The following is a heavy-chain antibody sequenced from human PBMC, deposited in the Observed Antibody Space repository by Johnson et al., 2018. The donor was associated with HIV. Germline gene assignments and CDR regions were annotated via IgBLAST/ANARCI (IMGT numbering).Heavy chain of an antibody. CDR3: ARDRGYWDAFDI. Sequence: QVQLVESGGGLVQPGGSLRLSCAASGFTVSSNYMSWVRQAPGKGLEWVSAISGSSGSTYYADSVKGRFSISRDNAKHSLYLQMNSLRAEDTAVYYCARDRGYWDAFDIWGQGTMVTVSS. CDR1: GFTVSSNY. CDR2: ISGSSGST. J-gene: IGHJ3*02. V-gene: IGHV3-11*04. D-gene: IGHD3-22*01.